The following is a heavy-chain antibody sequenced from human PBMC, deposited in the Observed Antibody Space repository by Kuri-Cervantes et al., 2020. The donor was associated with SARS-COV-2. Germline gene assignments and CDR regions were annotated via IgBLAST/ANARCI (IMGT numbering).Heavy chain of an antibody. CDR2: VYHSGSA. CDR1: GGSISSSGYY. Sequence: GSLRLSCSVSGGSISSSGYYWGWIRQAPGKEMEWIGSVYHSGSAYYTPSLKSRVTISVDTSKNQFSLKLSSVTAADTAVYYCARLEPTMVRIAGDGGGFDYWGQGTLVTVSS. V-gene: IGHV4-39*01. CDR3: ARLEPTMVRIAGDGGGFDY. J-gene: IGHJ4*02. D-gene: IGHD3-10*01.